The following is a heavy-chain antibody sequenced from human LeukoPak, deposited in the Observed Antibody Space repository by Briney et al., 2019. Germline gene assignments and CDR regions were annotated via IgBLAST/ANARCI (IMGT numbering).Heavy chain of an antibody. CDR1: GDRVSSNSAA. J-gene: IGHJ6*02. V-gene: IGHV6-1*01. CDR3: ARQSSTDYYYYGLNV. Sequence: SQTLSLTCVISGDRVSSNSAAWNWIRQSPSRGLEWLGRTYCRSKWHYDYAESVKRRITVNPDTSKNQFSLQLNSVTPEDTAVYYCARQSSTDYYYYGLNVWGQGTTVAVSS. D-gene: IGHD1-1*01. CDR2: TYCRSKWHY.